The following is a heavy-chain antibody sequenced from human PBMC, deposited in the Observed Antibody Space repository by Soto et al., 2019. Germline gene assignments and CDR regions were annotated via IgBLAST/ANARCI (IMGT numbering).Heavy chain of an antibody. CDR3: ARSNGDYGDY. D-gene: IGHD4-17*01. CDR2: IYYSGST. J-gene: IGHJ4*02. V-gene: IGHV4-59*01. CDR1: GDSIISYY. Sequence: LETLPLTCTVSGDSIISYYCIWIRQPTGKGLEWIGYIYYSGSTNYNPSLKSRVTISVDTSKNQFSLKLSSVTAADTAVYYCARSNGDYGDYWGQGTLVTVSS.